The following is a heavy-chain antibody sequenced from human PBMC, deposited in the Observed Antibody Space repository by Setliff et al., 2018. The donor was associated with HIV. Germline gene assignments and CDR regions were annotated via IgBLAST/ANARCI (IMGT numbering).Heavy chain of an antibody. CDR1: GYTFLSYG. Sequence: GASVKVSCKASGYTFLSYGISWVRQAPGQGLEWMGWISAYNGNTNYAQMLQGRVTMTTDTSTSTADMELRSLRSDDTAVYYCARGGYCSGGSCYPLNDYFYYMDVWGKGTTVTVSS. CDR2: ISAYNGNT. J-gene: IGHJ6*03. V-gene: IGHV1-18*01. CDR3: ARGGYCSGGSCYPLNDYFYYMDV. D-gene: IGHD2-15*01.